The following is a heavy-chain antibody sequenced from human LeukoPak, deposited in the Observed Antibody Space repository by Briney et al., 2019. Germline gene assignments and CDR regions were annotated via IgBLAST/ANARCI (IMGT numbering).Heavy chain of an antibody. D-gene: IGHD3-10*01. J-gene: IGHJ3*02. CDR3: GRENRGAFDI. Sequence: GGSLRLSCAASGFTFSSYWMHWVRQAPGKRLVWVSRINSDGSSTSNADSVKGRFTISRDNGKNTLYLQMNSLRAEDTAMYYCGRENRGAFDIWGQGTMVAVSS. CDR2: INSDGSST. V-gene: IGHV3-74*01. CDR1: GFTFSSYW.